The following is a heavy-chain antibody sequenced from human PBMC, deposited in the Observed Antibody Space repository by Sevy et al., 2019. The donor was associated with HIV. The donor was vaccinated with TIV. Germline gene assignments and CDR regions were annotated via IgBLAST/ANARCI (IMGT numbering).Heavy chain of an antibody. CDR3: AGARYDSSGSFDAFDI. D-gene: IGHD3-22*01. J-gene: IGHJ3*02. V-gene: IGHV3-23*01. CDR2: IFRSGDVT. Sequence: GGSLRLSCTASAFTFSSYAMNWVRQAPGKGLEWVSTIFRSGDVTYYADSVKGRFTISRDNSRNMLYLQMNSLRAEDTAVYYCAGARYDSSGSFDAFDIWGQGTMVTVSS. CDR1: AFTFSSYA.